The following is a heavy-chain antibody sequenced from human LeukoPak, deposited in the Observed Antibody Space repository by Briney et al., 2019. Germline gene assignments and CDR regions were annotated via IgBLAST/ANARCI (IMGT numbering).Heavy chain of an antibody. CDR2: IYYSGST. D-gene: IGHD4-23*01. V-gene: IGHV4-59*08. CDR1: GGSISSYY. CDR3: ARSRNVVSPYYYYGMDV. J-gene: IGHJ6*02. Sequence: PSETLSLTCTVSGGSISSYYWSWIRQPPGKGLEWIGYIYYSGSTNYNPSLKSRVTISVDTSKKQFSLKLSSVTAADTAVYYCARSRNVVSPYYYYGMDVWGQGTTVTVSS.